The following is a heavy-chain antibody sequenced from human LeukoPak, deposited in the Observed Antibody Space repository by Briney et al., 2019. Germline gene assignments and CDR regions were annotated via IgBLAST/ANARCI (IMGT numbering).Heavy chain of an antibody. Sequence: GGSLRLSCAASGFTFSSSAMSWVRQAPGKGLEWVSGFSGSGGGTFYADSVKGRFTISRDNSKNALYLQMNSLRAEDTAVYYCAKGRGGGGSWYYFDYWGQGTLVTVSS. CDR1: GFTFSSSA. D-gene: IGHD6-13*01. J-gene: IGHJ4*02. CDR2: FSGSGGGT. V-gene: IGHV3-23*01. CDR3: AKGRGGGGSWYYFDY.